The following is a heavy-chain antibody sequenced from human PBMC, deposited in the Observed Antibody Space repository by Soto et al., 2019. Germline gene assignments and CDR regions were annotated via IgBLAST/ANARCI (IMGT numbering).Heavy chain of an antibody. CDR1: GFTFRSYA. CDR2: VSGSGGST. D-gene: IGHD6-19*01. V-gene: IGHV3-23*01. J-gene: IGHJ4*02. Sequence: GGSLRLSCAASGFTFRSYAMSWVPQAPGKGLEWVSAVSGSGGSTYYADSVKGRFTISRDNSKNTLYLQMNSLRAEDTAVYYCAKLPVPVAGYFDYWGQGTLVTVSS. CDR3: AKLPVPVAGYFDY.